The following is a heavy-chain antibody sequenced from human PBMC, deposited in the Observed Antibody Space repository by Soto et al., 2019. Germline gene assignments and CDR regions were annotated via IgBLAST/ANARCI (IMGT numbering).Heavy chain of an antibody. J-gene: IGHJ1*01. CDR1: GYTFSSYH. CDR2: ISAYNGNT. Sequence: ASVMVSCKASGYTFSSYHITWVRQAPGQGLEWMGWISAYNGNTNYAQNLQGRVTMTTDPSTSTAYMELRSLRSDDTAVYYCARDRVESGYPEYFQHWGQGTLVTVSS. D-gene: IGHD3-22*01. CDR3: ARDRVESGYPEYFQH. V-gene: IGHV1-18*01.